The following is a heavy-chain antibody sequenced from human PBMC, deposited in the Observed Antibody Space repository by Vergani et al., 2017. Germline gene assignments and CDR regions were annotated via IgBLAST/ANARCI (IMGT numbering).Heavy chain of an antibody. CDR3: ARDRRHYYDSSGYDY. CDR2: IYYSGST. D-gene: IGHD3-22*01. V-gene: IGHV4-59*12. J-gene: IGHJ4*02. CDR1: GGSISSYY. Sequence: QVQLQESGPGLVKPSETLSLTCTVSGGSISSYYWSWIRQPPGKGLEWIGYIYYSGSTNYNPSLKSRVTISVDTSKNQFSLKLSSVTAADTAVYYCARDRRHYYDSSGYDYWGQGTLVTVSS.